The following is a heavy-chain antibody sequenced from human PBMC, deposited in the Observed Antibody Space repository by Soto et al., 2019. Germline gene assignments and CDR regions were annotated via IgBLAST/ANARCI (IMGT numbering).Heavy chain of an antibody. CDR2: IYSSGNA. Sequence: QVQLQESGPGLVKPSETVSLICTVSGDSISGYYWSWIRQPAGKRLEWIGRIYSSGNANYNPSLKSRVSMSVDMSKNQFSLKVTSVTAADTAMYYCARGDVFDLWGQGTKVTVSS. V-gene: IGHV4-4*07. CDR1: GDSISGYY. CDR3: ARGDVFDL. J-gene: IGHJ3*01.